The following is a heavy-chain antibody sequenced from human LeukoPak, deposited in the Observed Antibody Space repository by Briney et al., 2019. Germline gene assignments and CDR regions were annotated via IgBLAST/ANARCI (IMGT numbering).Heavy chain of an antibody. Sequence: GASVKLSCTASGYTFTSYAMHWVRQAPGQRLEWMGWINAGNGNTKYSQKFQGRVTITRDTSASTAYMELSSLRSEDTAVYYCAGDLWFGEWWESPMVYWGQGTLVTVSS. V-gene: IGHV1-3*01. J-gene: IGHJ4*02. CDR1: GYTFTSYA. CDR3: AGDLWFGEWWESPMVY. D-gene: IGHD3-10*01. CDR2: INAGNGNT.